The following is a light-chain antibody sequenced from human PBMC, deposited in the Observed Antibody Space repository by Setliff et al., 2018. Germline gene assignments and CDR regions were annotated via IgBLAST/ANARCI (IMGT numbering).Light chain of an antibody. CDR2: SNN. CDR3: AAENDNLNGDV. J-gene: IGLJ1*01. Sequence: QSALTQPPSASGTPGQRVTVSCSGSSSNFGSRSVSWFQQLPGTPPKLLIYSNNQRPSGVPDRFSGSKSGSSASLAISGLQSEDEADYYCAAENDNLNGDVFGTGTKGTVL. V-gene: IGLV1-44*01. CDR1: SSNFGSRS.